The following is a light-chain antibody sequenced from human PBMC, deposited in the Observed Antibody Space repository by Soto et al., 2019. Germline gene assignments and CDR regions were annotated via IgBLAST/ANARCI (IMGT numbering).Light chain of an antibody. CDR2: DAS. Sequence: VLTQSPATMSLSPGERATLSCRASQSVSSYLAWYQQTPGKDPRLRIDDASHRAAGITDRFSGIVSGTDVTLIISGLETEDFAVYYCQQYGTSPATFGQGTKVDNK. V-gene: IGKV3-20*01. J-gene: IGKJ1*01. CDR3: QQYGTSPAT. CDR1: QSVSSY.